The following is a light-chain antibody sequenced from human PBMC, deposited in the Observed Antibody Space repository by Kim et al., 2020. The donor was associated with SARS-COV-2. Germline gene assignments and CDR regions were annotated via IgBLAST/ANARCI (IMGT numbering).Light chain of an antibody. J-gene: IGKJ4*01. CDR2: AAS. V-gene: IGKV1-12*01. CDR1: QSFSNW. Sequence: GDKVTTTCRASQSFSNWLAWYQQRPGEAPKLLIYAASSLHRGVPSRFSGSESGTDFTLTISSLQPEDFATYYCQQTNNFPLAFGGGTKVDIK. CDR3: QQTNNFPLA.